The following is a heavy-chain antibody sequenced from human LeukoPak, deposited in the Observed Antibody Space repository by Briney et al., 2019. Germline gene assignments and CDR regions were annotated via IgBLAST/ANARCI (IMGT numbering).Heavy chain of an antibody. CDR1: GFTFSNAW. Sequence: GGSLRLSCAASGFTFSNAWTSWVRQAPGKGLEWVGRIKSKTDGGTTDYAAPVKGRFTISRDDSKNTLYLQMNSLKTEDTAVYYCTTDSSLVATIPDYWGQGTLVTVSS. CDR3: TTDSSLVATIPDY. J-gene: IGHJ4*02. CDR2: IKSKTDGGTT. D-gene: IGHD5-12*01. V-gene: IGHV3-15*01.